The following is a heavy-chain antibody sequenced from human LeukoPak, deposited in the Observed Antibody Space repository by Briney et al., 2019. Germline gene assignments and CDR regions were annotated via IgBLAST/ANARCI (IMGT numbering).Heavy chain of an antibody. V-gene: IGHV1-2*02. CDR1: GYTFTGYY. CDR2: INPNSGGT. J-gene: IGHJ3*02. Sequence: ASVKVSCKASGYTFTGYYMHWVRQAPGQGLEWMGWINPNSGGTNYAQKFQGRVTMTRDTSISTAYMELSRLRSDDTAVYYCAREDSGTNTQAFDIWGQGTMVTVSS. CDR3: AREDSGTNTQAFDI. D-gene: IGHD2-8*01.